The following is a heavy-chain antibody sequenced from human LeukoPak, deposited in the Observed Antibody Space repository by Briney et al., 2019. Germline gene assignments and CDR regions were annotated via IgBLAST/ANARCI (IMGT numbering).Heavy chain of an antibody. J-gene: IGHJ1*01. D-gene: IGHD3-22*01. CDR1: GFTFRSYG. Sequence: GECLRLSCAASGFTFRSYGMHWVRQAPGKGLEYVAAISSNGGRTYDANSVKGRFTISRDNSKNTLYLQRGSLRAEDMAVYYCATYYYDSGGGHFQHWGQGNLVTVSA. CDR3: ATYYYDSGGGHFQH. CDR2: ISSNGGRT. V-gene: IGHV3-64*01.